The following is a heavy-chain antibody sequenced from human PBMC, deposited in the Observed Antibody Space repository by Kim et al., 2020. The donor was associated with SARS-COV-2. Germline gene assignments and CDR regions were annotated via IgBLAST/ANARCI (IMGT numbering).Heavy chain of an antibody. Sequence: LEGRFTISRDSSKSTLYLQMDSLISEDTAVYYCAKRGGVFDFWSSSSIDYWGQGTLVTVSS. J-gene: IGHJ4*02. V-gene: IGHV3-30*02. CDR3: AKRGGVFDFWSSSSIDY. D-gene: IGHD3-3*01.